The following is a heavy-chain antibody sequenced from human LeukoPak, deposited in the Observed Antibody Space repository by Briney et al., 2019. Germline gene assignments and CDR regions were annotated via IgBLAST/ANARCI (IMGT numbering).Heavy chain of an antibody. D-gene: IGHD6-13*01. V-gene: IGHV3-33*01. Sequence: PGGSLTLSCAASGFTFSSYGMHWVRQAPGKGLEWLALIWDAGRKEKYADSVKGRFTISRENSKNTLYLQMNSLRAEDTAGYYWAGGRGISSWYVDYWGQGTLVSVSS. CDR3: AGGRGISSWYVDY. CDR1: GFTFSSYG. J-gene: IGHJ4*02. CDR2: IWDAGRKE.